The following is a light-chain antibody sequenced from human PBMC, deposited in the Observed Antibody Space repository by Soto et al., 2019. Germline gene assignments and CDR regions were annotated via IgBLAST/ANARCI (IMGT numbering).Light chain of an antibody. CDR1: QSIGDS. V-gene: IGKV1-5*01. CDR2: DVS. CDR3: QQYNGYSRT. J-gene: IGKJ1*01. Sequence: DIQMTQSPSTLSASVGDRVTITCRASQSIGDSLAWYQQKPGKAPYLLISDVSSLERGVPSRFSGSGSGTEFTLTISSMQPDDCATFYCQQYNGYSRTFGQGTKVDIK.